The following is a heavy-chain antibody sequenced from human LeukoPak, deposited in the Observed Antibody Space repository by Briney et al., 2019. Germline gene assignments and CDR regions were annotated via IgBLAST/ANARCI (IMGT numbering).Heavy chain of an antibody. CDR3: ARDTRNWADY. V-gene: IGHV3-30-3*01. CDR2: ISDDGSRQ. J-gene: IGHJ4*02. Sequence: GGSLRLSCAATGFTFSNYAIHWGRQAPGKGLEWVAFISDDGSRQHYADSVKGRFTISRDNSKNTLNLQMNSLRDEDTALYYCARDTRNWADYWGQGTLVTVSS. D-gene: IGHD7-27*01. CDR1: GFTFSNYA.